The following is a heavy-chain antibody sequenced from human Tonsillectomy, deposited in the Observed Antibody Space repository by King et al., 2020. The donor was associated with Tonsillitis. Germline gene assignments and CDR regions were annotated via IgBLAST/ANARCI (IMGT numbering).Heavy chain of an antibody. CDR1: GFTFSSYG. J-gene: IGHJ4*02. Sequence: VQLVESGGGVVQPGRSQRLSCAASGFTFSSYGMHWVRQAPGKGLEWVAVISYDGSNKYYADSVKGRFTISRDNSKNTLYLQMNSLRAEDTAVYYCASEGSSSAGGWSDYWGQGTLVTVSS. CDR3: ASEGSSSAGGWSDY. D-gene: IGHD6-13*01. V-gene: IGHV3-33*05. CDR2: ISYDGSNK.